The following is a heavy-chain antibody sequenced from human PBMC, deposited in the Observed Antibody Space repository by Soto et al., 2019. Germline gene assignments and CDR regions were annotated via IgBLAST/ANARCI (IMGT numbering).Heavy chain of an antibody. D-gene: IGHD3-10*02. CDR1: GASISIYY. J-gene: IGHJ5*02. Sequence: SETLSLTCTVSGASISIYYWSWIRQPPGKGLEWIGYISDSGNTNYNPSLKSRVTISVDTSKNQFSLNLSSVTAADTAVYYCARGGCSSCWFDPWGQGTPVTVSS. CDR3: ARGGCSSCWFDP. V-gene: IGHV4-59*01. CDR2: ISDSGNT.